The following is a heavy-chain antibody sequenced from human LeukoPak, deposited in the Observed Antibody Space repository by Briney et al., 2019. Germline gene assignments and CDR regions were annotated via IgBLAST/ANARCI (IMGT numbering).Heavy chain of an antibody. D-gene: IGHD3-9*01. CDR3: ARVNTIISYAFDI. Sequence: PSETLSLTCTVSGASISSYYWNWIRQPPGKGLECIGYIYYNGSTNHNPSLKSRVTMSIDTSKKQFSLKLSSVTAADTAVYYCARVNTIISYAFDIWGQGTMVTVSS. CDR2: IYYNGST. V-gene: IGHV4-59*12. J-gene: IGHJ3*02. CDR1: GASISSYY.